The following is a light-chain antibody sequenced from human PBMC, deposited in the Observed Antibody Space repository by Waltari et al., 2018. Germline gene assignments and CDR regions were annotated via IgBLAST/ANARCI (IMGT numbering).Light chain of an antibody. V-gene: IGKV1-9*01. J-gene: IGKJ4*01. CDR3: QQLLSYPLT. Sequence: DIQLTQSPSFLSTSVGDRVTITCRANQDISTYLAWYQQKPGKGPKLLISAASTLQSVVPSRFRGSGSGTEFTLTISSLQSEDTATYYCQQLLSYPLTFGGGTKVEIK. CDR1: QDISTY. CDR2: AAS.